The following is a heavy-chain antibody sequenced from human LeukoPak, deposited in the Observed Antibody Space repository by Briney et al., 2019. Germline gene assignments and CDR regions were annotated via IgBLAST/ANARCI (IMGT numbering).Heavy chain of an antibody. Sequence: GGSLRLSCAASGFTFSSYAMSWVRQAPGKGLEWVSAISGSGGSTYYADSVKGRFTISRDNTKNTLYLQMNSLRAEDTAVYYCAKLKYSSGWSLGYWGQGTLVTVSS. CDR3: AKLKYSSGWSLGY. CDR1: GFTFSSYA. V-gene: IGHV3-23*01. J-gene: IGHJ4*02. CDR2: ISGSGGST. D-gene: IGHD6-19*01.